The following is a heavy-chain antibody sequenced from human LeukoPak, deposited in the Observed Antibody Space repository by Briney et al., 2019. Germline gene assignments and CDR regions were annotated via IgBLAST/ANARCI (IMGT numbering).Heavy chain of an antibody. CDR2: ISYDGSNK. D-gene: IGHD3-3*01. V-gene: IGHV3-30*03. CDR3: ARDYYDFWSGLDAFDI. CDR1: GFTFSSYG. Sequence: GGSLRLSCAASGFTFSSYGMHWVRQAPGKGLEWVAVISYDGSNKYYADSVKGRFTISRDNSKNTLYLQMNSLRAEDTAVYYCARDYYDFWSGLDAFDIWGQGTMVTVSS. J-gene: IGHJ3*02.